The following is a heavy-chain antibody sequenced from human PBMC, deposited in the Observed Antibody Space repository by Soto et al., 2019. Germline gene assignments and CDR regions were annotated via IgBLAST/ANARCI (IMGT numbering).Heavy chain of an antibody. V-gene: IGHV3-23*01. CDR3: AKSYSSNWYDYFDY. D-gene: IGHD6-13*01. Sequence: PGGSLRLSCAASGFTFSSYAMSWVRQAPGKGLEWVSAISGSGDSTYYADSVKGRFTISRDTSKNTLYLKMDSLRSEDTALYYCAKSYSSNWYDYFDYWGQGTLVTVSA. CDR2: ISGSGDST. J-gene: IGHJ4*02. CDR1: GFTFSSYA.